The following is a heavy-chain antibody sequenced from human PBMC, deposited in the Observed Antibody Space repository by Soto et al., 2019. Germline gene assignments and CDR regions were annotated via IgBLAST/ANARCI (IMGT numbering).Heavy chain of an antibody. CDR2: ISDDGSNE. D-gene: IGHD5-18*01. CDR1: GFTFRSYG. V-gene: IGHV3-30*18. Sequence: QVQLVESGGGVVQPGRSLRLSCAASGFTFRSYGMHWVRQTPGKGLEWVAGISDDGSNEYYAESVQGRFTISRDNSKNTRYLQTDSLQTEDTAVYYCAKWEDRGYSFAFDYWDQGTMVTVSS. J-gene: IGHJ4*02. CDR3: AKWEDRGYSFAFDY.